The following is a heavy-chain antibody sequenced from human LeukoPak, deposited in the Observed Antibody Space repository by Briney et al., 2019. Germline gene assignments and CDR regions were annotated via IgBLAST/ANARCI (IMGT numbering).Heavy chain of an antibody. D-gene: IGHD6-13*01. Sequence: PSETLSLTWTVSRSCSISSYYWNWIRQPAEKGLEWIGRIYTGRITNYNPSLKSRVTMSIDTSKNHFSLSLNSVTAADTAVYYCARESTATGNPYYFDSWGQGALVTVSS. J-gene: IGHJ4*02. V-gene: IGHV4-4*07. CDR3: ARESTATGNPYYFDS. CDR2: IYTGRIT. CDR1: RSCSISSYY.